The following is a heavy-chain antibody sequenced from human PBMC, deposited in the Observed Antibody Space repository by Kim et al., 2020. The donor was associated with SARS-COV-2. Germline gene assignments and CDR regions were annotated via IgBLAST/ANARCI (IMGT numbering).Heavy chain of an antibody. J-gene: IGHJ3*02. V-gene: IGHV1-18*01. CDR2: NT. Sequence: NTKYAQKIQDRITMTTDTATSTVYMEWRSLRSDDTALYYCARGEFGDSFDIWGQGAMVTVSS. CDR3: ARGEFGDSFDI. D-gene: IGHD2-21*01.